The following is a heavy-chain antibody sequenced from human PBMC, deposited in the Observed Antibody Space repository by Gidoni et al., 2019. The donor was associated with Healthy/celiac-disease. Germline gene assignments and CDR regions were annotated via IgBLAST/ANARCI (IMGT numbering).Heavy chain of an antibody. D-gene: IGHD3-10*01. CDR1: GFTSGDYA. J-gene: IGHJ4*02. CDR2: IRSKAYGGTT. Sequence: EVQLVESGGGLVQPGRSLRLSCTASGFTSGDYAMSWFRQAPGKGLEWVGFIRSKAYGGTTEYAASVKGRFTISRDDSKSIAYLQMNSLKTEDTAVYYCTRATMVRFSPNYFDYWGQGTLVTVSS. CDR3: TRATMVRFSPNYFDY. V-gene: IGHV3-49*03.